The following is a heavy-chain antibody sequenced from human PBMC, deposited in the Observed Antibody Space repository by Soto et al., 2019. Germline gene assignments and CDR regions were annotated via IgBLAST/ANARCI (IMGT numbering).Heavy chain of an antibody. D-gene: IGHD3-10*01. CDR3: ARDQLVRGVNIYYSYGMDV. CDR1: GFTFSSYW. Sequence: SGGSLRLSCAASGFTFSSYWMSWVRQAPGKGLEWVANIKQDGSEKYYVDSVKGRFTISRDNAKNSLYLQMNSLRAEDTAVYYCARDQLVRGVNIYYSYGMDVWGQGTTVTVSS. V-gene: IGHV3-7*03. CDR2: IKQDGSEK. J-gene: IGHJ6*02.